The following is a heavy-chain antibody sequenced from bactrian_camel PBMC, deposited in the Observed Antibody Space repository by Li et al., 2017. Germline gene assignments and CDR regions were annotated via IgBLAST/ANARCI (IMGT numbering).Heavy chain of an antibody. CDR2: IDSDGST. CDR1: GYTDSSYC. Sequence: HVQLVESGGGSVQAGGSLRLSCQASGYTDSSYCMGWFRQAPGKEREGVVAIDSDGSTRYADSVKGRFTISQDNANNTYYLQMNSLKPEDTAMYYCAARGPYCYTKLSVRDFTYWGQGTQVTVS. D-gene: IGHD2*01. CDR3: AARGPYCYTKLSVRDFTY. J-gene: IGHJ6*01. V-gene: IGHV3S26*01.